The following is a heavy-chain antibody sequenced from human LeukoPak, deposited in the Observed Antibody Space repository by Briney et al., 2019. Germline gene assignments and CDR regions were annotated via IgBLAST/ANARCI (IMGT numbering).Heavy chain of an antibody. D-gene: IGHD2-15*01. CDR2: IIPIFGTA. J-gene: IGHJ4*02. CDR1: GGTFSSYA. CDR3: ARALVVVAANSYFDY. Sequence: SVKVSCKASGGTFSSYAISWVRQAPGQGLEWMGRIIPIFGTANYAQKFQGRVTITTDESTSTAYMELSSLRSEDTAVYYCARALVVVAANSYFDYWGQGTLVTVSS. V-gene: IGHV1-69*05.